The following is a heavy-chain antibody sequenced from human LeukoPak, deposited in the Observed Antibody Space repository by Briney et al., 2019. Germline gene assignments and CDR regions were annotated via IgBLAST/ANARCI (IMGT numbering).Heavy chain of an antibody. D-gene: IGHD5-24*01. J-gene: IGHJ4*02. Sequence: SETLSLTCTVSGGSISSYYWSWTRQPPGKGLEWIGYIYYSGSTNYNPSLKSRVTISVDTSKNQFSLKLSSVTAADTAVYYCARRGGYKRPGVWYFDYWGQGTLVTVSS. V-gene: IGHV4-59*08. CDR3: ARRGGYKRPGVWYFDY. CDR2: IYYSGST. CDR1: GGSISSYY.